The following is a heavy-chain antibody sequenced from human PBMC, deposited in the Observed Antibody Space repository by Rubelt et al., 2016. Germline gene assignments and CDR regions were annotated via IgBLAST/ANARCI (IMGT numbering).Heavy chain of an antibody. Sequence: QMQLQESGPGLVKPPETLSLTCTVSGASISSTSYCWGWIRQSPGKGLEWIGRICYIGITYYNPSLKSRVTIFGDTSKNQFSLKLSSVTAADTAVYYCASLTNYGDYLSDYWGQGTLVTVSS. J-gene: IGHJ4*02. CDR3: ASLTNYGDYLSDY. CDR1: GASISSTSYC. V-gene: IGHV4-39*01. D-gene: IGHD4-17*01. CDR2: ICYIGIT.